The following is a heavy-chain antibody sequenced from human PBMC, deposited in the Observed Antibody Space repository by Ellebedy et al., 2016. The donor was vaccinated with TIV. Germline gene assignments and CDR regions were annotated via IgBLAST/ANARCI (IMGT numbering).Heavy chain of an antibody. V-gene: IGHV1-2*02. CDR1: GYTLTGHY. D-gene: IGHD1-26*01. CDR2: INTKSGGT. CDR3: ARDMGVSPDAFDI. J-gene: IGHJ3*02. Sequence: AASVKVSCKASGYTLTGHYIHWVRQAPVQGLEWMGWINTKSGGTSYAQNFQGRVTMTRDTSISTDYMELSWLRTDDTAVYYCARDMGVSPDAFDIWGQGTLVTVSS.